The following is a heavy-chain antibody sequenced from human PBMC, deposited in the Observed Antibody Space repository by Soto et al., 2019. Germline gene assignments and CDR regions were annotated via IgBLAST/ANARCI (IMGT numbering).Heavy chain of an antibody. Sequence: PSETLSLTCTVSGGSISSYYWSWIRQPPGKGLEWIGYIYYSGSTNYNPSLKSRVTISVDTSKNQFSLKLSSVTAADTAVYYCASSPYDYIWGSYLDYFDYWGQGTLVTVSS. CDR3: ASSPYDYIWGSYLDYFDY. D-gene: IGHD3-16*02. J-gene: IGHJ4*02. CDR1: GGSISSYY. CDR2: IYYSGST. V-gene: IGHV4-59*01.